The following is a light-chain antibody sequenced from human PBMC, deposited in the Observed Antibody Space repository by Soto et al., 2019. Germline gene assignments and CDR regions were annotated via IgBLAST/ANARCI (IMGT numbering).Light chain of an antibody. J-gene: IGKJ2*01. Sequence: EIVVTQSPGTLSLSPGERATLSCRASQSISRSYLAWYQQKPGQAPRLLIYGASSRATGIPDRFSGSGSGTDFTLTISRLEPEDFAVYYCQQYVNSLYTFGQGTKLEIK. V-gene: IGKV3-20*01. CDR1: QSISRSY. CDR3: QQYVNSLYT. CDR2: GAS.